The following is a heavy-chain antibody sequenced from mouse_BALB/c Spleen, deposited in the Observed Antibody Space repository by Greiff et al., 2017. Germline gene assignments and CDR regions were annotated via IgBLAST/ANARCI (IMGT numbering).Heavy chain of an antibody. CDR2: ISYSGST. CDR3: ARKRGNGYWYFDV. V-gene: IGHV3-8*02. CDR1: GDSITSGY. Sequence: EVQLQESGPSLVKPSQTLSLTCSVTGDSITSGYWNWIRKFPGNKLEYMGYISYSGSTYYNPSLKSRISITRDTSKNQYYLQLNSVTTEDTATYYCARKRGNGYWYFDVWGAGTTVTVSS. J-gene: IGHJ1*01.